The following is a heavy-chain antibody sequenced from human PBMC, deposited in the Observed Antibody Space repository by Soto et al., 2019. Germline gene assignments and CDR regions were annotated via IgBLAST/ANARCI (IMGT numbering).Heavy chain of an antibody. V-gene: IGHV4-31*03. D-gene: IGHD5-18*01. J-gene: IGHJ4*02. CDR3: ARARDTAMVLDY. Sequence: SETLSLTCTVSGGSISSGGYYWSWIRQHPGKGLEWIGYIYYSGSTYYNPSLKSRVTISVDTSKNQFSLKLSSVTAADTAVYYCARARDTAMVLDYWGQGTLVTVSS. CDR2: IYYSGST. CDR1: GGSISSGGYY.